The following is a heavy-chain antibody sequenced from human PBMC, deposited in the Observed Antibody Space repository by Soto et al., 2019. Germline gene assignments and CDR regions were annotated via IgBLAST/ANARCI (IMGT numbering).Heavy chain of an antibody. CDR3: AGYIVVVPAARMMVRMDV. D-gene: IGHD2-2*01. CDR1: GYTFTSYG. V-gene: IGHV1-3*01. Sequence: EASVKVSCKASGYTFTSYGISWVRQAPGQGLEWMGWINAGNGNTKYSQKFQGRVTITRDTSASTAYMELSSLRSEDTAVYYCAGYIVVVPAARMMVRMDVWGQGTTVTVSS. CDR2: INAGNGNT. J-gene: IGHJ6*02.